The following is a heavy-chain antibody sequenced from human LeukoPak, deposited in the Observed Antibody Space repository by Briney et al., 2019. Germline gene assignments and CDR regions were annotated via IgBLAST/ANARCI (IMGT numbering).Heavy chain of an antibody. Sequence: PGGSLRLSCAASGFTFSSYSMNWVRQAPGKGLEWVSSISSSSSYIYYADSVKGRFTISRDNANNSLYLQMNSLRAEDTAVYYCARFLVPAADNFDYWGQGTLVTVSS. V-gene: IGHV3-21*01. CDR3: ARFLVPAADNFDY. CDR1: GFTFSSYS. J-gene: IGHJ4*02. D-gene: IGHD2-2*01. CDR2: ISSSSSYI.